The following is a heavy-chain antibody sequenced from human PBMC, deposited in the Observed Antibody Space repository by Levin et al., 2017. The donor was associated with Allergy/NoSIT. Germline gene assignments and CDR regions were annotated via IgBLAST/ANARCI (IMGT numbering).Heavy chain of an antibody. Sequence: SGGSLRLSCAASGFTFSSYAMSWVRQAPGKGLEWVSAISGSGGSTYYADSVKGRFTISRDNSKNTLYLQMNSLRAEDTAVYYCAKGVYGSDYYYYGMDVWGQGTTVTVSS. J-gene: IGHJ6*02. CDR3: AKGVYGSDYYYYGMDV. CDR1: GFTFSSYA. V-gene: IGHV3-23*01. D-gene: IGHD3-10*01. CDR2: ISGSGGST.